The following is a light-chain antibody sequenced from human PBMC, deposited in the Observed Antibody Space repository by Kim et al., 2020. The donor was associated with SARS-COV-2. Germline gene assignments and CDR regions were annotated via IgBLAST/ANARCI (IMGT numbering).Light chain of an antibody. J-gene: IGKJ2*03. CDR1: QSISSW. Sequence: DIQMTQSPSTLSASVGDRVTITCRASQSISSWLAWYQQVPGKAPRLLIYDASKLESGVPSRFSGSGSGTEFTLTISSLQPDDLATYYCQQYDSYSYGFGQGTKVDIK. V-gene: IGKV1-5*01. CDR2: DAS. CDR3: QQYDSYSYG.